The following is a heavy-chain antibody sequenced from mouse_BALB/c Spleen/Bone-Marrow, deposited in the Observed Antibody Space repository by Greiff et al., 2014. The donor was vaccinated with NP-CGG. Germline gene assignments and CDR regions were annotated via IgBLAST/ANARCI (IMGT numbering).Heavy chain of an antibody. V-gene: IGHV1S135*01. CDR3: AREEYGNGFAY. CDR2: IDPYNGGT. Sequence: EVKLVESGPELVKPGASVKVSCKASGYAFTSYNMYWVKQSHGKSLEWIGHIDPYNGGTSYNQNFKGKATLTVDKSSSTAYMHLNSLTSEDSAVYHCAREEYGNGFAYWGQGTLVTVSA. D-gene: IGHD2-10*02. J-gene: IGHJ3*01. CDR1: GYAFTSYN.